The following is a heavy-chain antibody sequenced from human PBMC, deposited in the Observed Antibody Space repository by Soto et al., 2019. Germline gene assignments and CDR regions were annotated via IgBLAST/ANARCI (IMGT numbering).Heavy chain of an antibody. CDR3: ARGHIVVVPTVGWFDP. Sequence: SETLSLTCTVSGYFVSSGYYWGWIRQPPGKGLEWIGSMFHSGSTHYNPSLKSRVTMSVDTSKNQFSLRLSSVTASDTAVYYCARGHIVVVPTVGWFDPWGQGTLVTVSS. CDR1: GYFVSSGYY. V-gene: IGHV4-38-2*02. J-gene: IGHJ5*02. CDR2: MFHSGST. D-gene: IGHD2-2*01.